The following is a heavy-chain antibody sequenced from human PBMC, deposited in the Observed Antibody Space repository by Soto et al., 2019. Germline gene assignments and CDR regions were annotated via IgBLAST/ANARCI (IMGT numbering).Heavy chain of an antibody. D-gene: IGHD6-19*01. Sequence: SETLSLTCSVSGGSINSSSYFWGWVRQPPGMGLEWIGSIYYSGSTYYNPSLRSRVTISVDTSKNQFSLKLSSVTAADTAVFYCARHYSSGSRNWFDPWGQGTLVTVSS. CDR2: IYYSGST. CDR1: GGSINSSSYF. CDR3: ARHYSSGSRNWFDP. J-gene: IGHJ5*02. V-gene: IGHV4-39*01.